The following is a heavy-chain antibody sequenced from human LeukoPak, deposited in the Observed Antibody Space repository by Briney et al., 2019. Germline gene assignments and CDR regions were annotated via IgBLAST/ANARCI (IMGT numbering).Heavy chain of an antibody. CDR3: TTDLQFYGSGSYRDY. D-gene: IGHD3-10*01. CDR1: GFTFSSYW. CDR2: IKQDGSEK. Sequence: GGSLRLSCAASGFTFSSYWMSWVRQAPGKGLEWVANIKQDGSEKYYVDSVKGRFTISRDNAKNSLYLQMNSLKTEDTAVYYCTTDLQFYGSGSYRDYWGQGTLVTVSS. V-gene: IGHV3-7*03. J-gene: IGHJ4*02.